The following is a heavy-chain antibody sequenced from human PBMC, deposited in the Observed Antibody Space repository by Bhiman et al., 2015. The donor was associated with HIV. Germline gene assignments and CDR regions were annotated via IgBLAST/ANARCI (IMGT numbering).Heavy chain of an antibody. CDR3: AKDSRMIVVVHGAFDI. J-gene: IGHJ3*02. V-gene: IGHV3-9*01. D-gene: IGHD3-22*01. CDR1: GFTFDDYA. CDR2: ISWNSGSL. Sequence: EVQLVESGGGLVQPGRSLRLSRAASGFTFDDYAMHWVRQAPGKGLEWVSGISWNSGSLGYADSVKGRFTISRDNAKNSLYLQMNSLRPEDTALYYCAKDSRMIVVVHGAFDIWGQGTMVTVSS.